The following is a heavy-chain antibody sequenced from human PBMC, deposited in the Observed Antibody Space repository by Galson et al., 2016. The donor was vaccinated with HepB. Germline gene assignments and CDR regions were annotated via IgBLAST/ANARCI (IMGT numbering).Heavy chain of an antibody. CDR1: GFTFSRYG. CDR3: AKAPRSLYCSGGTCYSGFDS. J-gene: IGHJ4*02. D-gene: IGHD2-15*01. V-gene: IGHV3-30*18. Sequence: SLRLSCAASGFTFSRYGMHWVRQAPGKGLEWVAVISYDGSNKYYADFVKGRFTISRDNSKNTLFLQMNSLRAEDTAVYYCAKAPRSLYCSGGTCYSGFDSWGQGTLVTVSS. CDR2: ISYDGSNK.